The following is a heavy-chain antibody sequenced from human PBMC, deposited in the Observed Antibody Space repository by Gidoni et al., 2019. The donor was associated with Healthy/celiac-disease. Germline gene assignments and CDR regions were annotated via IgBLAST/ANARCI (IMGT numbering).Heavy chain of an antibody. V-gene: IGHV1-8*01. J-gene: IGHJ6*02. CDR2: MTPNSGNT. CDR1: GYTFTSYD. Sequence: QVQLVQSGAEVKKPGASVKVSCKASGYTFTSYDINWVRQATGQGLEWMGWMTPNSGNTGYAQKFQGRVTMTRNTSISTAYMELSSLRSEDTAVYYCARGGYYDSSGYYFLWVDYYYGMDVWGQGTTVTVSS. D-gene: IGHD3-22*01. CDR3: ARGGYYDSSGYYFLWVDYYYGMDV.